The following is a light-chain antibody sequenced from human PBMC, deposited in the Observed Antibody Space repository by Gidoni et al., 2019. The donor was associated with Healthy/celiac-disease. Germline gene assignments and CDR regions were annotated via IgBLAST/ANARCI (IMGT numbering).Light chain of an antibody. J-gene: IGLJ3*02. Sequence: SVLTQPPSVSGAPGPRVTIPCTGSSSNIGAGYDVHWYQQLPGTAPKLLIYGNSNRPSGVPDRFSGSKSGTSASLAITGLQAEDEADYYCQSYDSSLSGSGVFGGGTKLTVL. CDR3: QSYDSSLSGSGV. CDR1: SSNIGAGYD. CDR2: GNS. V-gene: IGLV1-40*01.